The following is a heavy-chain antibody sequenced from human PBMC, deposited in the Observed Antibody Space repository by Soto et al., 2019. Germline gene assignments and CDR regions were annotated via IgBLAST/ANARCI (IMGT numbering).Heavy chain of an antibody. CDR3: VRRAITATTTWGAFDV. CDR1: GFTFSSFV. J-gene: IGHJ3*01. Sequence: EVQLLESGGGLVQPGGSLRLSCAASGFTFSSFVMNWVRQAPGKGLEMVSTISPGADVSHYTDSVKGRFTISRDNSRRTLHLQMDSLRVEDAAVYFCVRRAITATTTWGAFDVWGQGKAVTVSS. V-gene: IGHV3-23*01. D-gene: IGHD1-20*01. CDR2: ISPGADVS.